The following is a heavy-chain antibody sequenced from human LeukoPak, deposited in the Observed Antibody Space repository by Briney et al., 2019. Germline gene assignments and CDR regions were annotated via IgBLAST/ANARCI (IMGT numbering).Heavy chain of an antibody. CDR2: ISSSSSYI. J-gene: IGHJ4*02. CDR3: ARDSVSPTYYYDSSGYGY. CDR1: GFTFSSYS. D-gene: IGHD3-22*01. Sequence: GGSLRLSCAASGFTFSSYSMNWVRQAPGKGLERVSSISSSSSYIYYADSVKGRFTISRDNAKNSLYLQMNSLRAEDTAVYYCARDSVSPTYYYDSSGYGYWGQGTLVTVSS. V-gene: IGHV3-21*01.